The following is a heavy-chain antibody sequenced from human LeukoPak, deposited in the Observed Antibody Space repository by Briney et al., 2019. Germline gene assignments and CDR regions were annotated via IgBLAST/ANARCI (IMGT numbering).Heavy chain of an antibody. Sequence: ASVKVSCKASGYTFTGHYMHWVRQAPGQGLEWMGWINPNSGGTNYAQKFQGRITMTGDTSISTAYMELSRLTSDDTAVYYCARGIIYYYYYMDVWGKGTTVTVSS. V-gene: IGHV1-2*02. CDR2: INPNSGGT. CDR1: GYTFTGHY. CDR3: ARGIIYYYYYMDV. J-gene: IGHJ6*03.